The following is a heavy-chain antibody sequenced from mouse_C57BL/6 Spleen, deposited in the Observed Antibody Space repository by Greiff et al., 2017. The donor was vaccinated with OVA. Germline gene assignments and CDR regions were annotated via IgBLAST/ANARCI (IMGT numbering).Heavy chain of an antibody. CDR1: GYAFSSYW. CDR2: IYPGDGDT. CDR3: ARSGTVVATDY. J-gene: IGHJ2*01. D-gene: IGHD1-1*01. V-gene: IGHV1-80*01. Sequence: VQLQQSGAELVKPGASVKISCKASGYAFSSYWMNWVKQRPGKGLEWIGQIYPGDGDTNYNGKFKGKATLTADKSSSTAYMQLSSLTSEDSAVYFGARSGTVVATDYWGQGTTLTVSS.